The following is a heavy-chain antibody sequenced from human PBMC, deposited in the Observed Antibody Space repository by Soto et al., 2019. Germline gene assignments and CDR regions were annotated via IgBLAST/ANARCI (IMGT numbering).Heavy chain of an antibody. CDR2: IYHSGST. CDR1: GGSISSGGYS. CDR3: AAGGGLPRYY. J-gene: IGHJ4*02. Sequence: QLQLQESGSGLVKPSQTLSLTCAVSGGSISSGGYSWSWIRQPPGKGLEWIGYIYHSGSTYYHPPLKSRVTISVDRSRNQCSLKLSSVTAADTAVYYCAAGGGLPRYYWGQGTLVTVSS. D-gene: IGHD5-12*01. V-gene: IGHV4-30-2*01.